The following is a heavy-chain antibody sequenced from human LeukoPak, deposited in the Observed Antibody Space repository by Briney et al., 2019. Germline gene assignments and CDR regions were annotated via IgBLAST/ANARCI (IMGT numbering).Heavy chain of an antibody. V-gene: IGHV3-30-3*01. CDR3: ARGPERTGVGTRYYYDMDV. CDR1: GFTFSSYA. Sequence: GGSLRLSCAASGFTFSSYAMHWVRQAPGKGLEWVAVISYDGSNKYYADSVKGRFTISRDNSKNTLYLQMNSLRAEDTAVYYRARGPERTGVGTRYYYDMDVWGQGTTVTVSS. D-gene: IGHD2-8*01. J-gene: IGHJ6*02. CDR2: ISYDGSNK.